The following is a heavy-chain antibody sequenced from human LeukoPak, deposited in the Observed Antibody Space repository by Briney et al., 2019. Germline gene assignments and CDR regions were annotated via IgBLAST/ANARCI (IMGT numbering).Heavy chain of an antibody. CDR1: NYSIRSGYY. Sequence: SETLSLTCTVSNYSIRSGYYWGWIRQPPGRGLEWIGSGHHDGTTFYNPSLKSRVTISIDTSKNQFSLKLSSVIAADTAVYYCVRLLGYSSGWYRAGDWFDPWGQGTVVTVSS. CDR3: VRLLGYSSGWYRAGDWFDP. V-gene: IGHV4-38-2*02. D-gene: IGHD6-19*01. J-gene: IGHJ5*02. CDR2: GHHDGTT.